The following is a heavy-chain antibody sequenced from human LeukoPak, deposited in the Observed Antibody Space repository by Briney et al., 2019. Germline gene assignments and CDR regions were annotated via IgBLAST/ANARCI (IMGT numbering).Heavy chain of an antibody. CDR3: ATTADTSAKPDY. J-gene: IGHJ4*02. D-gene: IGHD3-22*01. CDR2: IYPADSDT. V-gene: IGHV5-51*01. CDR1: TNYW. Sequence: GESLKISCKGFTNYWIGWVRQMPGKGLEWMGIIYPADSDTRYSPSFQGQVTISADKSISTPYLHWSSLKAADTAMYYCATTADTSAKPDYWGQGTLVTVSS.